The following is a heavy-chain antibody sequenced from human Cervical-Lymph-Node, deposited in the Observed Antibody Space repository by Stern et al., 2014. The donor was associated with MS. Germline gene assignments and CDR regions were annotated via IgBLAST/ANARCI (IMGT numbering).Heavy chain of an antibody. D-gene: IGHD4-23*01. V-gene: IGHV2-70*13. CDR2: IDWDDEK. CDR1: GFSLSTSGMC. CDR3: ARTTLEDWYFDL. J-gene: IGHJ2*01. Sequence: QVTLKESGPALVEPTQTLTLTCTLSGFSLSTSGMCVSWLRQPPGKDLEWFGLIDWDDEKCYSTSLETRVTISKETCKHQDVRTTANMDTVDTAPYDCARTTLEDWYFDLWGRGTLVTVSS.